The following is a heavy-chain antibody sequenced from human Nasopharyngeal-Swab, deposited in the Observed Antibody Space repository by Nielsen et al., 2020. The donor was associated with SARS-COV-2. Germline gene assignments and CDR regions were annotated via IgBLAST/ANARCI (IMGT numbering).Heavy chain of an antibody. V-gene: IGHV3-9*01. CDR2: ISWNSGSI. CDR1: GFTFDDYA. CDR3: AKDTIPYDYGDYYFDY. Sequence: GGSLRLSCAASGFTFDDYAMHWVRQAPGKGLEWVSGISWNSGSIGYADSVKGRFTISRDNAKNSPYLQMNSLRAEDTALYYCAKDTIPYDYGDYYFDYWGQGTLVTVSS. D-gene: IGHD4-17*01. J-gene: IGHJ4*02.